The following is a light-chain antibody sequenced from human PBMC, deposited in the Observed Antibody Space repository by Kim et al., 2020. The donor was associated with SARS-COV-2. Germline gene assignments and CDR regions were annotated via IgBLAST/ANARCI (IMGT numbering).Light chain of an antibody. CDR1: RVGYKF. J-gene: IGLJ3*02. CDR3: QAWDSSTAV. Sequence: SVSPGQPATITWSGDRVGYKFACWVKQIPGQSPTLVIYRDTKRPSGIPERFTGSNSGTTATLTISGTQPIDEADYYCQAWDSSTAVFGGGTQLTVL. CDR2: RDT. V-gene: IGLV3-1*01.